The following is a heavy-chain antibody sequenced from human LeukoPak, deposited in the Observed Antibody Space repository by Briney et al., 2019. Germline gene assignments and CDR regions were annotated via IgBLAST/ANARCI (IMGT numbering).Heavy chain of an antibody. V-gene: IGHV3-23*01. J-gene: IGHJ4*02. CDR1: GFTFTSYA. Sequence: PGGSLRLSCAASGFTFTSYAMSWVRKAPGEGLEWVSSISGSGDSTYYADSVKGRFTISRDNSVNTLYLQMNSLIAEDTAVYYCAKSPPITMVRGANDYWGQGTLVTVSS. CDR3: AKSPPITMVRGANDY. D-gene: IGHD3-10*01. CDR2: ISGSGDST.